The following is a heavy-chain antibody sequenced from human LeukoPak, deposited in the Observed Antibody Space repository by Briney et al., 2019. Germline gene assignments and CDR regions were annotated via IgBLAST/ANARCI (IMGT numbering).Heavy chain of an antibody. CDR1: GFTFSSYS. CDR3: AREVRDYYDSSGYYYARGSFDY. Sequence: GGSLRLSCAASGFTFSSYSMNRVRQAPGKGLEWVSSISSSSSYIYYADSVKGRFTISRDNAKNSLYLQMNSLRAEDTAVYYCAREVRDYYDSSGYYYARGSFDYWGQGTLVTVSS. D-gene: IGHD3-22*01. CDR2: ISSSSSYI. V-gene: IGHV3-21*01. J-gene: IGHJ4*02.